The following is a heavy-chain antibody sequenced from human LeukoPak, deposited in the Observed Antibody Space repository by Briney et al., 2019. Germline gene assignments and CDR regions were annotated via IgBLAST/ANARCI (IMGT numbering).Heavy chain of an antibody. CDR1: GYTFTGYY. V-gene: IGHV1-2*02. D-gene: IGHD1-7*01. J-gene: IGHJ4*02. CDR2: INPNSGGT. CDR3: ARDLGPNWNYTGGFDY. Sequence: ASVKVSCKASGYTFTGYYMHWVRQAPGQGLEWMGWINPNSGGTNYAQKFQGRVTMTRDTSISTAYMELSRLRSDDTAVYYCARDLGPNWNYTGGFDYWGQGTLVTVSS.